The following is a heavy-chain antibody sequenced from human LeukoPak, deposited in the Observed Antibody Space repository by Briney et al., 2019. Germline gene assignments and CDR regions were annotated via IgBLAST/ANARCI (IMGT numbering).Heavy chain of an antibody. D-gene: IGHD3-3*01. V-gene: IGHV3-23*01. J-gene: IGHJ4*02. CDR1: GFTFSDYY. Sequence: PGGSLRLSCAASGFTFSDYYMSWIRQAPGKGLEWVSAISGSGGSTYYADSVKGRFTISRDNSKNTLYLQMNSLRAEDTAVYYCAKERYDFWSADYWGQGTLVTVSS. CDR3: AKERYDFWSADY. CDR2: ISGSGGST.